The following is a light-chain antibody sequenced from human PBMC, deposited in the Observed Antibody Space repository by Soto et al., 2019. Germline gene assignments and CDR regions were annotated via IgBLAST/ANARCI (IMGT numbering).Light chain of an antibody. J-gene: IGLJ2*01. Sequence: SVLTQPPSASGTPGQRVTIPCSGSSSNIGSNTVNWYQQLPGTAPKLLIYSNNQRPSGVPDRFSGSKSGTSASLAISGLQSEDEADYYCAAWDDSLNGDVVFGGGTKLTVL. CDR2: SNN. CDR3: AAWDDSLNGDVV. CDR1: SSNIGSNT. V-gene: IGLV1-44*01.